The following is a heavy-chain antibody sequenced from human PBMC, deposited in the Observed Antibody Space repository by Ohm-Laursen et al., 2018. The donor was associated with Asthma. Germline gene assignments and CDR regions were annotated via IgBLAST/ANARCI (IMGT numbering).Heavy chain of an antibody. CDR2: IHRSGSS. CDR1: GGSVDTRGYS. D-gene: IGHD2-21*02. CDR3: ARDGGDSYFDY. Sequence: QTLSLTCAVSGGSVDTRGYSWSWIRQPPGKGLEWIGYIHRSGSSDYNPSLQSRVTISVDTSKNQFSLKLNSVIAADTAVYYCARDGGDSYFDYWGQGTLVTVSS. V-gene: IGHV4-30-2*01. J-gene: IGHJ4*02.